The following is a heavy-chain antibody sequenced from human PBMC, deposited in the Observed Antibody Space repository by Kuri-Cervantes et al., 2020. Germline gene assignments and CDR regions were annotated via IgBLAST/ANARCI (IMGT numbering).Heavy chain of an antibody. CDR1: GFTFSSYE. V-gene: IGHV3-48*03. CDR3: AKDVYGSGSSYYFDY. J-gene: IGHJ4*02. Sequence: GESLKISCAASGFTFSSYEMNWVRQAPGKGLEWVSYISSSGSTIYYADSVKGRFTISRDNAKNSLYLQMNSLRAEDTAVYYCAKDVYGSGSSYYFDYWGQGTLVTVSS. CDR2: ISSSGSTI. D-gene: IGHD3-10*01.